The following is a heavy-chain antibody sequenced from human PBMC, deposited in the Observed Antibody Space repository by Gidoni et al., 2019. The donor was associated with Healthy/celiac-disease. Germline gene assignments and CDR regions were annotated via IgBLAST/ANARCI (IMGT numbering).Heavy chain of an antibody. CDR1: GFTFSRYS. J-gene: IGHJ6*02. D-gene: IGHD3-22*01. Sequence: EVQLVESGGGLVKPGGSLRLSCAASGFTFSRYSMNWVRQAPGKGLEWFSSISSSSSYISYADSVKGRFTISRDNAKNSPYLQMNSLRAEDTAVYYCARSDYYDSSCEGMDVWGQGTTVTVSS. CDR3: ARSDYYDSSCEGMDV. CDR2: ISSSSSYI. V-gene: IGHV3-21*01.